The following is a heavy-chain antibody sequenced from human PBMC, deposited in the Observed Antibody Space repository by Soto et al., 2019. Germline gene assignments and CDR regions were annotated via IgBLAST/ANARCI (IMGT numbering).Heavy chain of an antibody. CDR2: IYYSGST. J-gene: IGHJ6*03. CDR3: ARCGYDPYYYYYYMDV. V-gene: IGHV4-59*08. Sequence: PSETLSLTCIFSGLSLSSYYWSWIRQPPGKGLEWIGYIYYSGSTNYNPPLKSRVTISVDTSKNQFSLKLSSVTAADTAVYYCARCGYDPYYYYYYMDVWGKGTTVTVSS. D-gene: IGHD5-12*01. CDR1: GLSLSSYY.